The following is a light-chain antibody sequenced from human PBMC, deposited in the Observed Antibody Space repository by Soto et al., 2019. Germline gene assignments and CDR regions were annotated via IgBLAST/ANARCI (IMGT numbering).Light chain of an antibody. CDR1: QSVISSY. Sequence: EIVLTQSPGTLSLSPGERATLSCRASQSVISSYLAWYQQKPGQAPSLLIYGASSRATGIPDRFSGRGSGTDFNLTISRLEPEDFALYYCQQYGDSPFTFGQGTKVEI. CDR2: GAS. V-gene: IGKV3-20*01. CDR3: QQYGDSPFT. J-gene: IGKJ1*01.